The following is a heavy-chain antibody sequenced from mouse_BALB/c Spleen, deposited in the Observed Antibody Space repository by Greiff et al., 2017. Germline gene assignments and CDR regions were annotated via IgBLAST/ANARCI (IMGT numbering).Heavy chain of an antibody. V-gene: IGHV1-7*01. CDR2: INPSTGYT. CDR1: GYTFTSYW. Sequence: VKLMESGAELVKPGASVKMSCKASGYTFTSYWMHWVKQRPGQGLEWIGYINPSTGYTEYNQKFKDKTTLTADTSSSTAYMQLSSLTSEDSAVYYCARSTMVTAWFAYWGQGTLVTVSA. D-gene: IGHD2-2*01. CDR3: ARSTMVTAWFAY. J-gene: IGHJ3*01.